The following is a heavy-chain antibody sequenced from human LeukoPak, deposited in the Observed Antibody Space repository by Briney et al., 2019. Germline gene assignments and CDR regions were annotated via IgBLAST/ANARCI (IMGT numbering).Heavy chain of an antibody. D-gene: IGHD3-22*01. CDR3: AKDRHSSGPGVFDAFDI. V-gene: IGHV3-30*04. J-gene: IGHJ3*02. CDR2: ISYDGSNK. CDR1: GFTFSSYA. Sequence: PGGSLRLSCAASGFTFSSYAMHWVRQAPGKGLEWVAVISYDGSNKYYADSVKGRFTISRDNSKNTLYLQMNSLRAEDTAVYYCAKDRHSSGPGVFDAFDIWGQGTMVTVSS.